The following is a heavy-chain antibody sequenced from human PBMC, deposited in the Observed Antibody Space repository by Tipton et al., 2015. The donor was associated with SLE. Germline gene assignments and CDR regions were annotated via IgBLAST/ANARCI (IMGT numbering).Heavy chain of an antibody. J-gene: IGHJ4*02. CDR3: AREGGGYCSSTSCYRRGLDY. V-gene: IGHV4-61*02. CDR2: IYTSGST. D-gene: IGHD2-2*02. Sequence: TLSLTCTVSGGSISSGSYYWSWIRQPAGKGLEWIGRIYTSGSTNYNPSLKSRVTISVDTSKNQFSLKLSSVTAADTAVYYRAREGGGYCSSTSCYRRGLDYWGQGTLVTVSS. CDR1: GGSISSGSYY.